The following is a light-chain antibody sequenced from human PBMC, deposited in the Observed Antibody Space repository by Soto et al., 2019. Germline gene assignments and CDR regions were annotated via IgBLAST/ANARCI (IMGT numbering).Light chain of an antibody. CDR3: QSYDSSLRGYV. CDR2: GNS. Sequence: QSVLTQPPSVSGAPGQRVSISCTGSSSNIGAAYDVHWYQHLPGTAPKLLIYGNSDRPSGVPDRFSGSKSGTSASLAITGLEAEDEADYYCQSYDSSLRGYVFGPGTKVTVL. J-gene: IGLJ1*01. V-gene: IGLV1-40*01. CDR1: SSNIGAAYD.